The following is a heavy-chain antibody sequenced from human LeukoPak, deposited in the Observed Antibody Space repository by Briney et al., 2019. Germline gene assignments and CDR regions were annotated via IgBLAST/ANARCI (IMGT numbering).Heavy chain of an antibody. CDR3: TRREADYYDSSGHDY. Sequence: GGSLRLSCAASGFTFNGSAMHWVRQASGTGLEWVGRIRSKPNSYATAYAASVKGRFTISRDDSKNTAYLQMTSLKTEDTAVYYCTRREADYYDSSGHDYWGQGTLVTVSS. V-gene: IGHV3-73*01. CDR2: IRSKPNSYAT. D-gene: IGHD3-22*01. J-gene: IGHJ4*02. CDR1: GFTFNGSA.